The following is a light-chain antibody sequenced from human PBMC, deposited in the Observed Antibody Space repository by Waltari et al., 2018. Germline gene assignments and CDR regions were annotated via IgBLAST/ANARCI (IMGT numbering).Light chain of an antibody. CDR2: DAS. CDR1: QSVSSY. V-gene: IGKV3-11*01. J-gene: IGKJ5*01. CDR3: QQRSNWPIT. Sequence: EIVLTQYPATLSLSPGERATLSRRASQSVSSYLAWYQQKPGQAPSLLIYDASNRATGIPARFSGSGSGTDFTLTISSLEPEDFAVYYCQQRSNWPITFGQGTRLEIK.